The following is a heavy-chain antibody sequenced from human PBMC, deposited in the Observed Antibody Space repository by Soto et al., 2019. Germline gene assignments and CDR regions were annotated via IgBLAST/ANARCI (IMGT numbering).Heavy chain of an antibody. CDR3: ARGHGYCSGGSCLIIDY. Sequence: QVQLQESGPGLVKPSQTLSLTCTVSGGSISSGGYYWSWIRQHPGKGLEWIGYSYYSGSTYYNTSLKSRVTISVDTSKNQFSLKLSAVTAADTAVYYCARGHGYCSGGSCLIIDYWGQGTLVTVSS. CDR2: SYYSGST. D-gene: IGHD2-15*01. V-gene: IGHV4-31*03. CDR1: GGSISSGGYY. J-gene: IGHJ4*02.